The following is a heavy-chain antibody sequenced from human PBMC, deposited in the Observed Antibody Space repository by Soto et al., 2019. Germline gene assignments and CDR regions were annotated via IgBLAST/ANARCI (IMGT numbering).Heavy chain of an antibody. CDR1: GYTFTSYA. CDR2: INAGNGNT. CDR3: ARVNGLRYFDWFTPPFDY. Sequence: EASVKVSCKASGYTFTSYAMHWVRQAPGQRLEWMGWINAGNGNTKYSQKFQGRVTITRDTSASTAYMELSSLRSEDTAVYYCARVNGLRYFDWFTPPFDYWGQGTLVTVSS. J-gene: IGHJ4*02. V-gene: IGHV1-3*01. D-gene: IGHD3-9*01.